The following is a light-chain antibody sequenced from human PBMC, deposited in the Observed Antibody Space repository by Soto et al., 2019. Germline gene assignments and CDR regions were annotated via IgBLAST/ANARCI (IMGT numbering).Light chain of an antibody. CDR3: YSYTTSSTLV. CDR1: SSDIGGYNF. Sequence: QSVLTQPASVSGSPGQSITISCTGTSSDIGGYNFVSWYQQRPGKAPKLMIYEVSNRPSGVSNRFSGSKSGNTASLTISGLQAEDEADYYCYSYTTSSTLVFGGGTKVTVL. CDR2: EVS. V-gene: IGLV2-14*01. J-gene: IGLJ2*01.